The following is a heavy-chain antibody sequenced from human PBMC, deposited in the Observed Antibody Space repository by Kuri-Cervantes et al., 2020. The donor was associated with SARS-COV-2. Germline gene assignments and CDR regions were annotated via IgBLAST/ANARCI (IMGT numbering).Heavy chain of an antibody. CDR2: IYTSGST. CDR3: ARVTEQLVRGWLDY. D-gene: IGHD6-6*01. CDR1: GGSISSYY. J-gene: IGHJ4*02. Sequence: SETLSLTCTVSGGSISSYYWSWIRQPAGKGLEWIGRIYTSGSTNYNPSLKSRVTMSVDTSKNQFSLMLSSVTAADTAVYYCARVTEQLVRGWLDYWGQGTLVTVSS. V-gene: IGHV4-4*07.